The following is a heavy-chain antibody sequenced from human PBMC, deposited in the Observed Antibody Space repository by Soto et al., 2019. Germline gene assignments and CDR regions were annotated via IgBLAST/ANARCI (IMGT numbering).Heavy chain of an antibody. Sequence: EVQLVETGGGLIQPGGSLILSCAASGFTVSSKYMSWLRQAPGKGLEWVSIIYSDGNTYYADSVKGRFTISRDNSKITLNLQMNSLRAEDTAVYFCARGRGNCVVTTCYLPFDSWGQGTLVTVSS. CDR2: IYSDGNT. CDR1: GFTVSSKY. CDR3: ARGRGNCVVTTCYLPFDS. J-gene: IGHJ4*02. V-gene: IGHV3-53*02. D-gene: IGHD2-2*01.